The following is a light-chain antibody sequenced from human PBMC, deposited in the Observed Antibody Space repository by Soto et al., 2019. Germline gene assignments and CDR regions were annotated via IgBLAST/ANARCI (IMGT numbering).Light chain of an antibody. J-gene: IGKJ5*01. Sequence: DIQLTQSPSFLSASVGDRVIITCRASQGISSFLAWYQQKPGKAPNLLIYAASTLQSGVPSRFSGSGSGADFTLTISSLQPEDFATYYCQQLNTYPITFGQGTRLEIK. V-gene: IGKV1-9*01. CDR2: AAS. CDR3: QQLNTYPIT. CDR1: QGISSF.